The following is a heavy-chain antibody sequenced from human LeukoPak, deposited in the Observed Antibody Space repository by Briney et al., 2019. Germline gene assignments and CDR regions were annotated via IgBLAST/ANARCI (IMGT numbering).Heavy chain of an antibody. V-gene: IGHV3-74*01. CDR2: INGDGGST. D-gene: IGHD3-16*01. CDR1: GFTFSSYW. CDR3: VRGGVDY. Sequence: GGSLRLSCVASGFTFSSYWIHWVRQAPGKGLVWVSRINGDGGSTDYADSVKGRFTISRDNAKNTLYLQMNSLRAEDTAMYYCVRGGVDYWGQGTLVTVSS. J-gene: IGHJ4*02.